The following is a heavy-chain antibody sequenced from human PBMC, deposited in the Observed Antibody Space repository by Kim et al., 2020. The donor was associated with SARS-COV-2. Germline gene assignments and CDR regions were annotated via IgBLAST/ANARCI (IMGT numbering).Heavy chain of an antibody. CDR1: GFTFSSYE. CDR2: ISSSGSTI. CDR3: VRETGSITMIDFFDP. D-gene: IGHD3-22*01. Sequence: GGSLRLSCAASGFTFSSYEMNWVRQAPGKGLEWVSYISSSGSTIYYADSVKGRFTISRDNAKNSLYLQMNSLRAEDTAVYYCVRETGSITMIDFFDPWGQGTLVTVSS. V-gene: IGHV3-48*03. J-gene: IGHJ5*02.